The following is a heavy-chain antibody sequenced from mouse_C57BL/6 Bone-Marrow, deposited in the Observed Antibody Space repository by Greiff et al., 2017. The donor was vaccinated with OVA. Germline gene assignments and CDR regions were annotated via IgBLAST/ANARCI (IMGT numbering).Heavy chain of an antibody. CDR3: ARNPYAMDY. Sequence: EVKLMESGGGLVQPGGSLKLSCAASGFTFSDYYMYWVRQTPEKRLEWVAYISNGGGSTYYPDTVKGRFTISRDNAKNTLYLQMSRLKSEDTAMYYCARNPYAMDYWGQGTSVTVSS. CDR2: ISNGGGST. CDR1: GFTFSDYY. J-gene: IGHJ4*01. V-gene: IGHV5-12*01.